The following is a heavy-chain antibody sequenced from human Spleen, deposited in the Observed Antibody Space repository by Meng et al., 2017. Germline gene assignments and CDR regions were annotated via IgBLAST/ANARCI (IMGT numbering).Heavy chain of an antibody. Sequence: VQLRQWGAVLLKPSETLSLTCVVSGGSFSDYYWSWIRQPPGKGLEWIGEINHSGSTNYNPSLESRATISVDTSQNNLSLKLNSATTADTAVYYCARGGRDSSGSYHFDYWGQGTLVTVSS. D-gene: IGHD3-22*01. J-gene: IGHJ4*02. CDR1: GGSFSDYY. CDR3: ARGGRDSSGSYHFDY. V-gene: IGHV4-34*01. CDR2: INHSGST.